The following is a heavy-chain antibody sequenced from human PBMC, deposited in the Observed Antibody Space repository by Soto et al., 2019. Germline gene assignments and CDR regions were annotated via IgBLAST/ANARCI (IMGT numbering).Heavy chain of an antibody. CDR2: IYYSGST. J-gene: IGHJ4*02. CDR1: GGSISSSSYY. CDR3: ARPLLGESSLFDY. Sequence: QLQLQESGPGLVKPSETLSLTCTVSGGSISSSSYYWGWIRQPPGKGLEWIGSIYYSGSTYYNPSLKSRVTISVDTSKNQFSLKLSSVTAADTAVYYCARPLLGESSLFDYWGQGTLVTVSS. D-gene: IGHD3-16*02. V-gene: IGHV4-39*01.